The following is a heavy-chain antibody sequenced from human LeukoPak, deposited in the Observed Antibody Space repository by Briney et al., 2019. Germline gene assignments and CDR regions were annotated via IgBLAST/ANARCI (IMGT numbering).Heavy chain of an antibody. CDR3: ARDSGTTGEVKFDP. J-gene: IGHJ5*02. V-gene: IGHV4-34*01. CDR1: GGSFSGYY. CDR2: IHHSGTT. Sequence: SETLSLTCAVYGGSFSGYYWTWIRQPPGKGLEWIGEIHHSGTTNYNPSLKSRVTISVDTSKNQFSLKLMSVTAADTAVYYCARDSGTTGEVKFDPWGQGTLVTVSS. D-gene: IGHD3-10*01.